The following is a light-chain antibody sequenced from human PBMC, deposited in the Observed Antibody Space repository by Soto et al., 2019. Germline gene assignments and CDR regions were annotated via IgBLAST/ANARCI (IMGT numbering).Light chain of an antibody. Sequence: DIVMTQSPDSLAVSLGERATINCKSSQSVLYSSYNKNYLAWYQQKPGQPPKMLIYWASTRESGVTERFSGRGSGTDFTLPISNLQAEDVAVYSCQQYYSPPPPFGGGTKVEIK. CDR2: WAS. CDR1: QSVLYSSYNKNY. J-gene: IGKJ4*01. CDR3: QQYYSPPPP. V-gene: IGKV4-1*01.